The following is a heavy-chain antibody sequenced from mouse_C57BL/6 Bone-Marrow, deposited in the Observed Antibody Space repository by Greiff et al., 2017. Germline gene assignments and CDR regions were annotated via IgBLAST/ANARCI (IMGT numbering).Heavy chain of an antibody. CDR1: GYSITSGYY. D-gene: IGHD4-1*01. CDR3: ARADWPLFAY. Sequence: DVQLQESGPGLVKPSQSLSLTCSVTGYSITSGYYWNWIRQFPGNKLEWMGYISYDGSNNYNPSLKNRISITRDTSKNQFFLKLNSVTTEDTATYYCARADWPLFAYWGQGTLVTVSA. CDR2: ISYDGSN. J-gene: IGHJ3*01. V-gene: IGHV3-6*01.